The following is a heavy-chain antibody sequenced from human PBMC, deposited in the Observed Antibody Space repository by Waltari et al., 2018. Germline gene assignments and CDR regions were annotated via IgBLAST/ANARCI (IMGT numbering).Heavy chain of an antibody. V-gene: IGHV5-51*01. Sequence: EVQLVQSGAEVKKPGESLKISCKGSGYSFTSYWIGWVRQMPGKGLEWMGIIYPGESDTRYSPSFQGQVTTSADKSISTAYLQWSSLKASDTAMYYCARARYSSSWYRGGYYYGMDVWGQGTTVTVSS. J-gene: IGHJ6*02. CDR3: ARARYSSSWYRGGYYYGMDV. D-gene: IGHD6-13*01. CDR1: GYSFTSYW. CDR2: IYPGESDT.